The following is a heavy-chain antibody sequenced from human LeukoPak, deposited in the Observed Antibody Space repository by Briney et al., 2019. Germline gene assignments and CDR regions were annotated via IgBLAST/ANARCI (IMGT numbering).Heavy chain of an antibody. Sequence: PGGSLRLSCAASGFTFDDYAMHWVRQAPGKGLYWVSGINWNSGSIGYADSVKGRFTISRDNSKNTLYLQMNSLRAEDTAVYYCARVRYCSSTSCSTRYYYMDVWGKGTTVTVSS. CDR2: INWNSGSI. J-gene: IGHJ6*03. CDR1: GFTFDDYA. V-gene: IGHV3-9*01. CDR3: ARVRYCSSTSCSTRYYYMDV. D-gene: IGHD2-2*01.